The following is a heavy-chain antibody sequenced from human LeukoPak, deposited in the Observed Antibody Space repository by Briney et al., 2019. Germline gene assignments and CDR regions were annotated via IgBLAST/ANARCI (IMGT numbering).Heavy chain of an antibody. V-gene: IGHV3-33*01. CDR1: GFTFSSYG. D-gene: IGHD6-19*01. Sequence: GGSLRLSCAASGFTFSSYGMHWVRQAPGKGLEWVAVIVYDVRNKYYADSVKGRFIISRDNSKNTLYLQMNILRAEDTAVYYCARDMEQWLVQDWYFDLWGRGTLVTVSS. J-gene: IGHJ2*01. CDR2: IVYDVRNK. CDR3: ARDMEQWLVQDWYFDL.